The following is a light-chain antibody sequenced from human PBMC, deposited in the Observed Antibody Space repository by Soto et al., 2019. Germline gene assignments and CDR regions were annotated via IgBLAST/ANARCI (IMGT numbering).Light chain of an antibody. CDR3: QQYNNWPPNT. J-gene: IGKJ1*01. CDR1: QSVSSN. Sequence: ENVLTQSPGTLSLSPGERATLSCRASQSVSSNVAWYQQKPGQAPRLLIYGASTRATGIPARFSGSGSGTEFTLTISSLQSEDFAVYYCQQYNNWPPNTFGQGTKVDIK. V-gene: IGKV3-15*01. CDR2: GAS.